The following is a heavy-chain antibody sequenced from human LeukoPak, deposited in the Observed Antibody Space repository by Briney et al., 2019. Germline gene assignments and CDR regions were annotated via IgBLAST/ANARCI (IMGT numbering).Heavy chain of an antibody. CDR1: GGSISSYY. CDR2: IYYTGST. D-gene: IGHD1/OR15-1a*01. CDR3: ARSGTSRYYFYGMDV. V-gene: IGHV4-59*08. J-gene: IGHJ6*02. Sequence: TSETLSLTCTVSGGSISSYYWNWIRQPPGKGLEWIGYIYYTGSTNYNPSLKSRVTISADTSKNQFSLKLNSVTATDTAVYYCARSGTSRYYFYGMDVWGQGTTVTVSS.